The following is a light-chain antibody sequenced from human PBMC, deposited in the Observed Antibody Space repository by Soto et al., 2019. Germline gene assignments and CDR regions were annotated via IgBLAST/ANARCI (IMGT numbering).Light chain of an antibody. CDR2: AAS. CDR1: QDISNF. J-gene: IGKJ1*01. Sequence: DFQMTQSPSSLSASVGDRVTISCRAGQDISNFLAWYQQRPGKVPKLLIYAASTLQSGVPSRFSGGGSGTDFTLNISSLQDADAATYFCHRYRGAPRTFGQGKKVEIK. V-gene: IGKV1-27*01. CDR3: HRYRGAPRT.